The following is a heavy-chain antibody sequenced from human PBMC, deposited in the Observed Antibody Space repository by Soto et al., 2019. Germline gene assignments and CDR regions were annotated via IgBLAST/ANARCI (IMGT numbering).Heavy chain of an antibody. CDR1: GGSISSYY. Sequence: SETLSLTCTVSGGSISSYYWSWIRQPPGKGLEWIGYIYYSGSTNYNPSLKSRVTISVDTSKNQFSLKLSSVTAADTAVYYCARHGGYFDYWGQGTLVTVSS. CDR2: IYYSGST. V-gene: IGHV4-59*08. D-gene: IGHD3-3*01. J-gene: IGHJ4*02. CDR3: ARHGGYFDY.